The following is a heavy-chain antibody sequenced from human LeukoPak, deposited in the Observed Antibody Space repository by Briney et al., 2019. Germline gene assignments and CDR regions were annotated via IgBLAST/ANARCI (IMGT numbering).Heavy chain of an antibody. CDR1: GFTFSSYA. J-gene: IGHJ4*02. V-gene: IGHV3-23*01. D-gene: IGHD3-10*01. CDR3: AKGPNRYYGSGSYCDY. Sequence: GGSLRLSCAASGFTFSSYAMSWVRQAPGKGLEWVSAISGSGGSTYYADSVKGRFTISRDNSKNTLYLQMNSLRAEDTAVYYCAKGPNRYYGSGSYCDYWGQGTLVTVSS. CDR2: ISGSGGST.